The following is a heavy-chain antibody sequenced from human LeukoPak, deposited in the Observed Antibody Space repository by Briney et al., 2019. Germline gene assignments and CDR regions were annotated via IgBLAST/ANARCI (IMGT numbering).Heavy chain of an antibody. CDR2: ISSSSSYI. CDR3: ARNPYYGDSGFDY. V-gene: IGHV3-21*01. CDR1: GFTFSSYS. J-gene: IGHJ4*02. Sequence: PGGSLRLSCAASGFTFSSYSMNWVRQAPGKGLEWVSSISSSSSYICYADSVKGRFTISRDNAKNSLYLQMNSLRAEDTAVYYCARNPYYGDSGFDYWGQGTLVTVSS. D-gene: IGHD4-17*01.